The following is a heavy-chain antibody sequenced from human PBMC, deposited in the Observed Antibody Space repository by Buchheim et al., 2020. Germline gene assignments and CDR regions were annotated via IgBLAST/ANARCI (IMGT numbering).Heavy chain of an antibody. D-gene: IGHD6-13*01. CDR3: ARVIAAAGISQYYYYYYGMDV. CDR1: GFTFSSYG. J-gene: IGHJ6*02. CDR2: IWYDGSNK. Sequence: QVQLVESGGGVVQPGRSLRLSCAASGFTFSSYGMHWVRQAPGKGLEWVAVIWYDGSNKYYADSVKGRSTISRDNSKNTLYLQMNSLRAEDTAVYYCARVIAAAGISQYYYYYYGMDVWGQGTT. V-gene: IGHV3-33*01.